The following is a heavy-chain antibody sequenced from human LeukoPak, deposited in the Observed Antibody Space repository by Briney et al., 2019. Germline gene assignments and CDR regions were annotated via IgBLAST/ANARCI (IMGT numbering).Heavy chain of an antibody. CDR2: IYTSGST. V-gene: IGHV4-4*07. Sequence: SETLSLTCTVSGGSISSYYWSWIRQPAGKGLEWIGRIYTSGSTNYNPSLKSRVTMSVDTSKNQFSLKLSSVTAADTAVYYCARVSDCSGGSCYSGWFDPWGQGTLVTVS. D-gene: IGHD2-15*01. J-gene: IGHJ5*02. CDR3: ARVSDCSGGSCYSGWFDP. CDR1: GGSISSYY.